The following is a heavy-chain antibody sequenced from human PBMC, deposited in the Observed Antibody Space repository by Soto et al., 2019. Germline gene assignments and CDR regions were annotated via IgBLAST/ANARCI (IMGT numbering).Heavy chain of an antibody. V-gene: IGHV4-59*08. J-gene: IGHJ4*02. CDR2: IYYSGST. CDR3: ARLVSGLRYFDWLIYFDY. Sequence: SETLSLTCTVSGGSISSYYWSWIRQPPGKGLEWIGYIYYSGSTNYNPSLKSRVTISVDTSKNQFSLKLSSVTAADTAVYYCARLVSGLRYFDWLIYFDYWGQGTLVTVSS. CDR1: GGSISSYY. D-gene: IGHD3-9*01.